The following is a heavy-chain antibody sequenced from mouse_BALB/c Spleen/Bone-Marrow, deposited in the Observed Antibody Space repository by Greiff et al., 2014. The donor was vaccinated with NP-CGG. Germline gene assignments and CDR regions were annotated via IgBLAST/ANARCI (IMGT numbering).Heavy chain of an antibody. CDR2: INSDGGST. CDR1: EYEFPSHD. CDR3: ARQGDYGSGWFAY. D-gene: IGHD1-1*01. Sequence: EVQVVESGGGLVQPGESLKLSCESYEYEFPSHDMSWVRKTPEKRLELVAAINSDGGSTFYPDTMERRFIISRDNTKKTLYLQMSSLRSEDSALYYCARQGDYGSGWFAYWGQGTLVTVSA. J-gene: IGHJ3*01. V-gene: IGHV5-2*01.